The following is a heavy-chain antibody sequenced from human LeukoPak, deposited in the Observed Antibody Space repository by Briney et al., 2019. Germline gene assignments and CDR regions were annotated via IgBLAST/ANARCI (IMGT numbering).Heavy chain of an antibody. D-gene: IGHD3-16*01. CDR2: IFYSGST. Sequence: SETLSLTCTVSGGSISSGDYYWSWIRQHPGKDLEWIGYIFYSGSTYYNPSLKSRLTISVDTSMNQFSLKLSSVTAADTAVYYCASTEVGEFDSWGQGTLVTVSS. J-gene: IGHJ4*02. CDR1: GGSISSGDYY. CDR3: ASTEVGEFDS. V-gene: IGHV4-31*03.